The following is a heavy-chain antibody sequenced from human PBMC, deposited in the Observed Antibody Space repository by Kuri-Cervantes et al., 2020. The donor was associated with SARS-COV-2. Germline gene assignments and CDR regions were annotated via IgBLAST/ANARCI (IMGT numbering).Heavy chain of an antibody. CDR2: INSDGSST. Sequence: GGSLRLSCAASGFTFSSYWMHWVRQAPGKGLVWVSRINSDGSSTSYADSVKGRFTISRDNAKNTLYLQMNSLRAEDTAVYYCAREVEDIVVVPAAISWFDPWGQGTLVTVSS. CDR1: GFTFSSYW. D-gene: IGHD2-2*01. CDR3: AREVEDIVVVPAAISWFDP. V-gene: IGHV3-74*01. J-gene: IGHJ5*02.